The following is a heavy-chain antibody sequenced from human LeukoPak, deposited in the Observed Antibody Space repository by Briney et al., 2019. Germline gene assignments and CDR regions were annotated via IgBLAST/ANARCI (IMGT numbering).Heavy chain of an antibody. CDR3: ARDTTYYYDGGSSGPHYFDY. Sequence: GGSLRLSCAASGFTFSSYAMYRVRQAPGKGPEWLAVISYDGGITHYADSVKDRFTISRDNSKNTLFLQLNSLRGDDTAVYYCARDTTYYYDGGSSGPHYFDYWGQGTLVTVSS. CDR2: ISYDGGIT. D-gene: IGHD3-10*01. J-gene: IGHJ4*02. CDR1: GFTFSSYA. V-gene: IGHV3-30*01.